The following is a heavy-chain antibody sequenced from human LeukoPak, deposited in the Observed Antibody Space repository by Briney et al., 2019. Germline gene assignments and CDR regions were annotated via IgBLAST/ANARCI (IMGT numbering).Heavy chain of an antibody. V-gene: IGHV1-46*01. CDR1: GYTFTSYY. J-gene: IGHJ4*02. CDR3: ARDGNGFRDGYGDCFDY. D-gene: IGHD5-24*01. CDR2: INPSGGST. Sequence: ASVKVSCKASGYTFTSYYMHWVRQAPGQGLEWMGIINPSGGSTSYAQKFQGRVTMTRDTSISTAYMELSRLRSDDTAVYYCARDGNGFRDGYGDCFDYWGQGTLVTVSS.